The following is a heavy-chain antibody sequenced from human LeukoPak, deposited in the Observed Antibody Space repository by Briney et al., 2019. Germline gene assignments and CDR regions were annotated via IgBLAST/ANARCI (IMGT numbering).Heavy chain of an antibody. D-gene: IGHD4-17*01. Sequence: TSETLSLTCNAFGGSINNYFWSWIRQPAGKGLVWIGRVSSTGSTHYNPSLNSRVTISVDKSKNLFSLKMKSVTAADTAVYYCAREQTTGFENWGQGTLVTVSS. CDR1: GGSINNYF. CDR3: AREQTTGFEN. V-gene: IGHV4-4*07. J-gene: IGHJ4*02. CDR2: VSSTGST.